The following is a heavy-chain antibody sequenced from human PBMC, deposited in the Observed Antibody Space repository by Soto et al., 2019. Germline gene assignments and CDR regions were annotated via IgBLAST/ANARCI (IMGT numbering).Heavy chain of an antibody. D-gene: IGHD6-19*01. CDR1: GGTFKNNG. CDR2: IIPVFGTT. Sequence: QVHLVQSGAEVKKAGSSVKVSCKAPGGTFKNNGISWVRQAPGQGLEWMGGIIPVFGTTNYAQKFQGRLTITEDDSTSTVYMELSRLRYDDTAVYYCARENGVAVATILYYFAYWGQGTLVTVSS. V-gene: IGHV1-69*01. CDR3: ARENGVAVATILYYFAY. J-gene: IGHJ4*02.